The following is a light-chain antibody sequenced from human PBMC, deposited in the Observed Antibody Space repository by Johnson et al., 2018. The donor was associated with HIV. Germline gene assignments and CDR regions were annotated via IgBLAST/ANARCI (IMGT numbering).Light chain of an antibody. J-gene: IGLJ1*01. V-gene: IGLV1-51*02. CDR2: EDN. CDR1: VSNIESYF. CDR3: GIWDSSLSAYV. Sequence: QFVLTQPPSVSAAPGQTVNISCSGNVSNIESYFVSWYQQLPGAAPTLLIYEDNKRPSGIPDRFSGSKSGTSATLGIPGLPTGDKADYYCGIWDSSLSAYVFGTGTKVTVL.